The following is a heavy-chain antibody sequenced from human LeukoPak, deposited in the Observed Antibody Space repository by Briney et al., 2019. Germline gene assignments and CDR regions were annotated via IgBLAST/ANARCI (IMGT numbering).Heavy chain of an antibody. D-gene: IGHD2-21*01. CDR1: GFTLSSFY. Sequence: GGSLRLSCATSGFTLSSFYMHWVRQRPGKGLVWVSRINSDGTDTKYADSAKGRFTISRDNTKNTVYLQMNNLGAEDTAVYYCARGAGGYSVHFDNWGQGALVTVSS. J-gene: IGHJ4*02. CDR3: ARGAGGYSVHFDN. V-gene: IGHV3-74*03. CDR2: INSDGTDT.